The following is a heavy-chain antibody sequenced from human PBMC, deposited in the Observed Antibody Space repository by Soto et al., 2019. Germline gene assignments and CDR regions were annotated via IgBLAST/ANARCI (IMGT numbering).Heavy chain of an antibody. V-gene: IGHV3-30*18. J-gene: IGHJ5*02. CDR3: AKDRFDP. Sequence: QVQLVESGGGVVQPGRSLRLSCAASGFTFSSYGMHWVRQAPGKGLEWVAVISYDGSNKYYADSVKGRFTISRDNSKNTLYLQMNILRAEDKAVYYCAKDRFDPLGQGTLVTVSS. CDR1: GFTFSSYG. CDR2: ISYDGSNK.